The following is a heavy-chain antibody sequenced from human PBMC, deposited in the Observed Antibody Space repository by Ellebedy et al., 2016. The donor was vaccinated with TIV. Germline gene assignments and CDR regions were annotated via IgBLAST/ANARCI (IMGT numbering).Heavy chain of an antibody. Sequence: PGGSLRLSCAASGFTFSSYAMSWVRQAPGKGLEWVSYISSSSSTIYYADSVKGRFTISRDNAKNSLYLQMNSLRDEDTAVYYCARDSRYCSGGSCYPDAFDIWGQGTMVTVSS. CDR2: ISSSSSTI. J-gene: IGHJ3*02. CDR1: GFTFSSYA. V-gene: IGHV3-48*02. CDR3: ARDSRYCSGGSCYPDAFDI. D-gene: IGHD2-15*01.